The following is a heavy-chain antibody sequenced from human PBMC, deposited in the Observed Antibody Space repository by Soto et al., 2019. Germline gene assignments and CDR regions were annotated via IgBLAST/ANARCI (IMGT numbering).Heavy chain of an antibody. CDR1: GDSVTSNVW. Sequence: QVQLQESGPGLVKPSGTLSLTCAVSGDSVTSNVWWSWVRQPPGKGLEWIGEAYHNGLTDYNPSLKSRVTMSVDTSKNEFSLKLTSSTAADTAIYYCARDAAVPGESDRFDYWGQGTLVTVSS. D-gene: IGHD6-19*01. J-gene: IGHJ4*02. CDR2: AYHNGLT. CDR3: ARDAAVPGESDRFDY. V-gene: IGHV4-4*02.